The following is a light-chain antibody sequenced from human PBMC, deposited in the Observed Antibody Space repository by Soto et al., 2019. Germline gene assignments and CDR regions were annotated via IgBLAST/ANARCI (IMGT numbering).Light chain of an antibody. V-gene: IGKV1-5*01. CDR1: QSINTW. CDR2: DAS. Sequence: GYIVTITCRASQSINTWLAWYQQKPGKAPKLLIYDASSLQSGVPSRFSGSGSGTQFTLTISSLQPDDSATYYCQQYSSYSWTFGQGTKVDIK. J-gene: IGKJ1*01. CDR3: QQYSSYSWT.